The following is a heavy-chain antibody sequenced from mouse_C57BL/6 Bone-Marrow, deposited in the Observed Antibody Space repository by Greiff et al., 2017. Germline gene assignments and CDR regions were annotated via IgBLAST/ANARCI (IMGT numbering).Heavy chain of an antibody. D-gene: IGHD2-4*01. CDR2: IWSGGST. CDR3: ARNPSTMIKDAMDY. J-gene: IGHJ4*01. Sequence: VKLVESGPGLVQPSQSLSITCTVSGFSLTSYGVHWVRQSPGKGLEWLGVIWSGGSTDYNAAFISRLSISKDNSKSQVFFKMNSLQADDTAIYYCARNPSTMIKDAMDYWGQGTSVTVSS. CDR1: GFSLTSYG. V-gene: IGHV2-2*01.